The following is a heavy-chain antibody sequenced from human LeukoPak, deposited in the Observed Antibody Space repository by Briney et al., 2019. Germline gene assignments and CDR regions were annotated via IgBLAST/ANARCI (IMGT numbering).Heavy chain of an antibody. Sequence: GGSLRLSCEASGFTFSNYWMGWVRQAPGKGLEWVAVISYDGSNKYYADSVKGRFTISRDNSKNTLYLQMNSLRAEDTAVYYCAKVQLVDAFDIWGQGTMVTVSS. CDR2: ISYDGSNK. V-gene: IGHV3-30*18. CDR3: AKVQLVDAFDI. CDR1: GFTFSNYW. D-gene: IGHD6-13*01. J-gene: IGHJ3*02.